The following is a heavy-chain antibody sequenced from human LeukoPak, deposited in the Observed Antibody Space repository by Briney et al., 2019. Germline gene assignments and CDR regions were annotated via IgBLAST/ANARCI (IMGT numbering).Heavy chain of an antibody. CDR2: IWYDGSNK. J-gene: IGHJ3*02. D-gene: IGHD3-22*01. CDR3: ARDPAYYYYDSSGSDGFDI. Sequence: PGGSLRLSCAASGFTFSSYGMHWVRQAPGKGLEWVAVIWYDGSNKYYADSVKGRFTISRDNSKNTLYLQMNSLRAEDTAVYYCARDPAYYYYDSSGSDGFDIWGQGTMVTVSS. CDR1: GFTFSSYG. V-gene: IGHV3-33*01.